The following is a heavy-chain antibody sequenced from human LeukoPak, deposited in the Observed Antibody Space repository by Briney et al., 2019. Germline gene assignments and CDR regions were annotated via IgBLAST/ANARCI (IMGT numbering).Heavy chain of an antibody. CDR1: GFTFSSSA. CDR2: ISASGGST. Sequence: GGSLRLSCAASGFTFSSSAMSWVRQVPGKGLEWVSGISASGGSTYYADSVKGRFTISRDNSKNTLYLQMNSLRAEDTAVYYCVRGDFSDSSGPGYWGQGTLVTVS. V-gene: IGHV3-23*01. J-gene: IGHJ4*02. D-gene: IGHD3-22*01. CDR3: VRGDFSDSSGPGY.